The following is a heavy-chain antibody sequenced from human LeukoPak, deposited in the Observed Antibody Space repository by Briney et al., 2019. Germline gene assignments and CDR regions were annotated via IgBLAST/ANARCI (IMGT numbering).Heavy chain of an antibody. CDR1: GFTFSNYG. Sequence: PGGSLRLSCAASGFTFSNYGMHWVRQAPGKGRQWVAGIWYDGSNEYYTGSVKGRFTISRDNAHNTLYLQMNSLRAEDTAVYYCARGSQSTWGFFAYWGQGTRVTVSS. CDR2: IWYDGSNE. J-gene: IGHJ4*02. V-gene: IGHV3-33*01. D-gene: IGHD1-1*01. CDR3: ARGSQSTWGFFAY.